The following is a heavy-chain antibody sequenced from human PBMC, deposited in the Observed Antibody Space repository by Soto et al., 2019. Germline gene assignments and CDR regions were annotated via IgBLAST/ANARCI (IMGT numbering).Heavy chain of an antibody. CDR1: GYTL. V-gene: IGHV1-46*01. D-gene: IGHD1-26*01. CDR2: INPSGGST. J-gene: IGHJ4*02. Sequence: ASVKVSCKASGYTLHWVRQAPGQGLEWMGIINPSGGSTSYAQKFQGRVTMTRDTSTSTVYMELSSLRSEDTAVYYCASDVPLVGATRGFDYWGKVTLVTVSS. CDR3: ASDVPLVGATRGFDY.